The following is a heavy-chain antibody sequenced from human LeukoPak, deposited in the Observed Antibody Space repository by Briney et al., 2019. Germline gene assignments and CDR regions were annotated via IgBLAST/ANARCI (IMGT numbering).Heavy chain of an antibody. J-gene: IGHJ3*02. CDR2: IKQDGSEK. V-gene: IGHV3-7*01. CDR1: GFTFSYYG. CDR3: AREDDYVWGSYRYRDAFDI. D-gene: IGHD3-16*02. Sequence: GGSLRLSCAASGFTFSYYGMHWVRQAPGKGLEWVANIKQDGSEKYYVDSVKGRFTISRDNAKNSLYLQMNSLRAEDTAVYYCAREDDYVWGSYRYRDAFDIWGQGTMVTVSS.